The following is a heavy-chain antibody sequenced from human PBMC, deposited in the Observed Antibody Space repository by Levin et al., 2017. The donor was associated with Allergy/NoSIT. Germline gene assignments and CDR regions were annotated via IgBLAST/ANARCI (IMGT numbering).Heavy chain of an antibody. CDR1: GGSFSGYY. V-gene: IGHV4-34*01. CDR3: ARVPRKTGTGPYFDY. J-gene: IGHJ4*02. Sequence: SETLSLTCAVYGGSFSGYYWSWIRQPPGKGLEWIGEINHSGSTNYNPSLKSRVTISVDTSKNQFSLKLSPVTAADTAVYYCARVPRKTGTGPYFDYWGQGTLVTVSS. CDR2: INHSGST. D-gene: IGHD1-14*01.